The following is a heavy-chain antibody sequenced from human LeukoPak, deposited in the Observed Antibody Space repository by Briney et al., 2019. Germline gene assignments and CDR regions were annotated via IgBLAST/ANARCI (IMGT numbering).Heavy chain of an antibody. CDR3: AKGEQLVRGYFDY. Sequence: GGSLRLSCAASGFTFSSYGMHWVRQAPGKGLEWVAFIRYDGSNKYYADSVKGRFTISRDNSKNTLYLQMNSLRAEDTAVYYCAKGEQLVRGYFDYWGQGTLVTVSS. CDR2: IRYDGSNK. D-gene: IGHD6-13*01. J-gene: IGHJ4*02. V-gene: IGHV3-30*02. CDR1: GFTFSSYG.